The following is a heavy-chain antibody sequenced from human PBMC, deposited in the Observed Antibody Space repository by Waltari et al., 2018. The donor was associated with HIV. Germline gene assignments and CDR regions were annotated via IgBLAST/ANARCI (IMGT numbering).Heavy chain of an antibody. D-gene: IGHD6-19*01. CDR3: ARDVGIAVPGKNWFDP. J-gene: IGHJ5*02. CDR1: GFTFGGYC. Sequence: EVHLVESGGGLVQPGGSLRLSCEASGFTFGGYCLNGVRQAPWKGLEWLSYISSSSSSIYYADSVKGRFTISRDNAKNSLYLQMNSLRDDDTAVYYCARDVGIAVPGKNWFDPWGQGTLVTVSS. V-gene: IGHV3-48*02. CDR2: ISSSSSSI.